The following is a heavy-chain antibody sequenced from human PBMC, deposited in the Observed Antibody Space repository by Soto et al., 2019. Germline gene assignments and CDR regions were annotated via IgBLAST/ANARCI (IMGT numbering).Heavy chain of an antibody. J-gene: IGHJ4*02. V-gene: IGHV3-11*01. Sequence: GGSLRLSCAASGFTFSDYYMNWIRQAPGKGLEWISYISGGGGSTIYYTDSVKGRFTISRYNAKKSLYLDMNSLRAEDTAVYFCARGRRYYDSSGYGLWGQGTPVTVSS. CDR2: ISGGGGSTI. CDR3: ARGRRYYDSSGYGL. D-gene: IGHD3-22*01. CDR1: GFTFSDYY.